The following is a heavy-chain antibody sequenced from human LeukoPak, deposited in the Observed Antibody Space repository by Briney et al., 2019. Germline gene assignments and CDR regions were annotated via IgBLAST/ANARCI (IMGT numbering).Heavy chain of an antibody. CDR3: ARVKADHPNIAAAGAYMDV. V-gene: IGHV3-11*01. D-gene: IGHD6-13*01. CDR2: ISSSGSTI. J-gene: IGHJ6*03. CDR1: GFTFSDYY. Sequence: PGGSLRLSCAASGFTFSDYYMSWIRQAPGKGLEWVSYISSSGSTIYYADSVKGRFTISRDNAKNSLYLQMNSLRAEDTAVYYCARVKADHPNIAAAGAYMDVWGKGTTVTISS.